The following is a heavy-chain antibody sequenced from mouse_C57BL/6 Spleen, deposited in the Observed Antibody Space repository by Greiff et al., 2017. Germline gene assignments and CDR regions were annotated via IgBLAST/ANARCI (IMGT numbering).Heavy chain of an antibody. Sequence: QVQLQQPGAELVRPGSSVKLSCKASGYTFTSYWMHWVKQRPIQGLEWIGNIDPSDSETHYNQKFKDKATLTVDKSSSTAYMQLSSLTSEDSAVYYCATEVELITTVVADCWGQGTTLTVAT. D-gene: IGHD1-1*01. CDR3: ATEVELITTVVADC. J-gene: IGHJ2*01. CDR1: GYTFTSYW. CDR2: IDPSDSET. V-gene: IGHV1-52*01.